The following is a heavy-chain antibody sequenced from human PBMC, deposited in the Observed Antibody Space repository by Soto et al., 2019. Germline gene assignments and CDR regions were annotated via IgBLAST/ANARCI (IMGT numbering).Heavy chain of an antibody. D-gene: IGHD2-2*01. V-gene: IGHV3-7*01. Sequence: GGSLRLSCAASGFTFSSYWMSWVRQAPGKGLEWVANIKQDGSEKYYVDSVKGRFTISRDNAKNSLYLQMNSLRAEDTAVYYCARDHIVLVPAARGYYYYGMDVWGQGTTVTVSS. J-gene: IGHJ6*02. CDR3: ARDHIVLVPAARGYYYYGMDV. CDR1: GFTFSSYW. CDR2: IKQDGSEK.